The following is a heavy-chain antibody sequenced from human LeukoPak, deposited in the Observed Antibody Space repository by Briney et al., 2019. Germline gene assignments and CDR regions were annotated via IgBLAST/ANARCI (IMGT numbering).Heavy chain of an antibody. CDR3: AREVWSGGSCYVDY. CDR1: GGSISSYY. Sequence: PSETLSLTCTVSGGSISSYYWSWIRQPPGKGLEWIGNIYYSGSTNYNPSLKSRVTISVDTSKNQFSLKLSSVTAADTAVYYCAREVWSGGSCYVDYWGQGTLVTVSS. CDR2: IYYSGST. V-gene: IGHV4-59*01. D-gene: IGHD2-15*01. J-gene: IGHJ4*02.